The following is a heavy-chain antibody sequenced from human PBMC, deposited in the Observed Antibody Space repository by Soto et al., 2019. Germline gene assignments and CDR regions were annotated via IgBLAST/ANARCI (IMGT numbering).Heavy chain of an antibody. CDR1: GFTFSSYA. Sequence: PGGSLRLSCAASGFTFSSYAMSWVRQAPGKGLEWVSAISGSGGSTYYADSVKGRFTISRDNSKNTLYLQMNSLRAEDTAVYYCANHPRTPYDFWSGSIFVYWGRGTLVTVSS. J-gene: IGHJ4*02. V-gene: IGHV3-23*01. CDR2: ISGSGGST. CDR3: ANHPRTPYDFWSGSIFVY. D-gene: IGHD3-3*01.